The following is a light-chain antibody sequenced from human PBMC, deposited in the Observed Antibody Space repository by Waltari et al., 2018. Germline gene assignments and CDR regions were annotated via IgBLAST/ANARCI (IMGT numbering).Light chain of an antibody. J-gene: IGKJ2*01. CDR1: QSVGPW. CDR2: MAS. Sequence: DIQMTQSPSTLSASVGDRVTLSRRASQSVGPWLAWYQQKPGKAPKLLIYMASSLESGVPSRFSGSGSGTEFTLTISSLQPDDFATYSCQQYSSFSTFGQGTKVDI. V-gene: IGKV1-5*03. CDR3: QQYSSFST.